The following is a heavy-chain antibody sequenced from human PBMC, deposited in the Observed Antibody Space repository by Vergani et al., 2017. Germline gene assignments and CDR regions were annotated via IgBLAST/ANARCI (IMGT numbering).Heavy chain of an antibody. J-gene: IGHJ4*02. CDR2: ISYDGSNK. D-gene: IGHD1-26*01. V-gene: IGHV3-30*18. Sequence: QVQLVESGGGVVQPGRSLRLSCAASGFTFSSYGMHWVRQAPGKGLEWVAVISYDGSNKYYADSVKGRFTISRDNSKNTLYLQMNSLRAEDTAVYYCAKLCGSYYEYDYWGQGTLVTVSS. CDR3: AKLCGSYYEYDY. CDR1: GFTFSSYG.